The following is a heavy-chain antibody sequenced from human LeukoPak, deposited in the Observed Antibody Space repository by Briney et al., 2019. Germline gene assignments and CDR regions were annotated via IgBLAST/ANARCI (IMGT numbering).Heavy chain of an antibody. CDR2: IYSGGST. J-gene: IGHJ4*02. V-gene: IGHV3-53*01. CDR1: GFTVSSNY. Sequence: PGGSLRLSCAASGFTVSSNYMSWVRQAPGKGLEWVSVIYSGGSTYYADSVKGRFTISRDNSKNTPYLQMNSLRAEDTAVYYCASPQIHYYDSSGYWYYFDYWGQGTLVTVSS. CDR3: ASPQIHYYDSSGYWYYFDY. D-gene: IGHD3-22*01.